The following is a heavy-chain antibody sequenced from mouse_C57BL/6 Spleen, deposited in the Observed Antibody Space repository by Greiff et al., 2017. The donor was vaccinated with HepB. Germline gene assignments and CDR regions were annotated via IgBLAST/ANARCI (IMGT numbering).Heavy chain of an antibody. Sequence: EVKLVESGTVLARPGASVKMSCKTSGYTFTSYWMHWVKQRPGQGLEWIGAIYPGNSDTSYNQKFKGKAKLTAVTSASTAYMELSSLTNEDSAVYYCTGYSNYLSYYFDYWGQGTTLTVSS. D-gene: IGHD2-5*01. CDR2: IYPGNSDT. CDR3: TGYSNYLSYYFDY. J-gene: IGHJ2*01. CDR1: GYTFTSYW. V-gene: IGHV1-5*01.